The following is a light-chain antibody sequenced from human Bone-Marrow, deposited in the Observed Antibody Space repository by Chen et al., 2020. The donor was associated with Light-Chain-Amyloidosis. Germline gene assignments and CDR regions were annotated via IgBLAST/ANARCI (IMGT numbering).Light chain of an antibody. CDR2: GHN. Sequence: QSVLTQPPSVSGAPGQGVTIPCAGSSSNIVAGYDVYWYQQLPGTAPKFLIYGHNQRPSGVPDRFSGSSSRTSASLAITELQADDEADYYCQTYDDSPSAYVFGTGTRVTVL. V-gene: IGLV1-40*01. CDR3: QTYDDSPSAYV. CDR1: SSNIVAGYD. J-gene: IGLJ1*01.